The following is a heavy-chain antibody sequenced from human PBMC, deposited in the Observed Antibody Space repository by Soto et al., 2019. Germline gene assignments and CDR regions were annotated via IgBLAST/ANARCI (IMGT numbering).Heavy chain of an antibody. J-gene: IGHJ6*02. V-gene: IGHV4-30-2*01. D-gene: IGHD4-17*01. Sequence: QLQLRESGSGLVKPSQTLSLTCAVSGGSISSDNCSWSWIRQPPGKGLEWIGYIYHSGSTDYNPSLKRRASISVDKSRNQFSLKLSSVSAADTAVYFCARVPVTIGYGMDVWGQGTTVTVSS. CDR1: GGSISSDNCS. CDR3: ARVPVTIGYGMDV. CDR2: IYHSGST.